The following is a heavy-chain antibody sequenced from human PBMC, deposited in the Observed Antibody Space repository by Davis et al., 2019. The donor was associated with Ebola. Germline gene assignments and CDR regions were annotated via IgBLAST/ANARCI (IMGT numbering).Heavy chain of an antibody. CDR3: VRGEFCTTTSCFY. CDR1: GFTFSNNW. D-gene: IGHD2-2*01. J-gene: IGHJ4*02. V-gene: IGHV3-74*03. Sequence: PGGSLRLSCTASGFTFSNNWMHWVRQAPGKGLVWVARINTAGTITTYGDSVKGRFTISRDNAKNTLYLQMNSLRAEDTAVYYCVRGEFCTTTSCFYWGQGTVVTVSS. CDR2: INTAGTIT.